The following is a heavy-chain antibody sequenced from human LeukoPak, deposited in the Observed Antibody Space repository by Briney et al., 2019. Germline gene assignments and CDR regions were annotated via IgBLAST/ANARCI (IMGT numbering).Heavy chain of an antibody. CDR3: ATALSSSGWLPFAD. CDR1: GYTLTELS. Sequence: RASVKVSCKVSGYTLTELSMHWVRQAPGKGLEWMGGFDPEDGETIYAQKFQGRVTMTEDTSTDTAYMELSSLRSEDTAVYYCATALSSSGWLPFADWGQGTLVTVSS. V-gene: IGHV1-24*01. J-gene: IGHJ4*02. CDR2: FDPEDGET. D-gene: IGHD6-19*01.